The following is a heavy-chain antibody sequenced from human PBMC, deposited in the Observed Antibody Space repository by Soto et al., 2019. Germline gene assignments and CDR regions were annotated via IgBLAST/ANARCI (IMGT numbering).Heavy chain of an antibody. CDR3: ARATTLGAFDI. CDR2: ISAYNGNT. J-gene: IGHJ3*02. CDR1: GYTFTSYG. D-gene: IGHD3-16*01. V-gene: IGHV1-18*01. Sequence: GASVKVSCKASGYTFTSYGISWVRQAPGQGLEWMGWISAYNGNTNYAQKLQGRVTMTTDTSTSTDNMELRSLRSNDTAVYYCARATTLGAFDIWGQGTMVTVSS.